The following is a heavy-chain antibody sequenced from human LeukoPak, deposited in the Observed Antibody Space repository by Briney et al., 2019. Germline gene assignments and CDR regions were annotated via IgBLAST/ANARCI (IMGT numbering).Heavy chain of an antibody. D-gene: IGHD2-15*01. CDR3: AKHLVDSRVTDY. CDR2: TSGGSDIT. V-gene: IGHV3-23*01. Sequence: PGGTLRLSCVASGFTFSSCAMSWVRQAPGKGLEWVSATSGGSDITYYADSVKGRFTISRDNSKNTLYLQMNSLRAEDTAVYYCAKHLVDSRVTDYWGQGTLVTVSS. CDR1: GFTFSSCA. J-gene: IGHJ4*01.